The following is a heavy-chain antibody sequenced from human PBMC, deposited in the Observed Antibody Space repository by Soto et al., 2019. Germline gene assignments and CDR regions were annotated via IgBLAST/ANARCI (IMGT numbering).Heavy chain of an antibody. J-gene: IGHJ6*02. Sequence: GGSLRLSCAASGFTFSSYWMSWVRQAPGKGLEWVANIKQDGSEKYYVDSVKGRFTISGDNAKNSLYLQMNSLRAEDTAVYYCARAPTFARFYYYGMDVWGQGTTVTVSS. CDR1: GFTFSSYW. V-gene: IGHV3-7*03. D-gene: IGHD3-10*02. CDR3: ARAPTFARFYYYGMDV. CDR2: IKQDGSEK.